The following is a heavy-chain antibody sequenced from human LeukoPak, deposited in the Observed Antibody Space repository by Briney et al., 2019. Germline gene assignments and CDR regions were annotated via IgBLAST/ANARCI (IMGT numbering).Heavy chain of an antibody. D-gene: IGHD2-2*01. Sequence: GGSLRLSCAASGFTFSSYAMSWVRQAPGKGLEWVSAISGSGGSTYYADSVKGRFTISRDNPKNTLYLQMNSLRAEDTAVYYCAKDGGEYQLLPFDYWGQGTLVTVSS. CDR3: AKDGGEYQLLPFDY. J-gene: IGHJ4*02. CDR1: GFTFSSYA. CDR2: ISGSGGST. V-gene: IGHV3-23*01.